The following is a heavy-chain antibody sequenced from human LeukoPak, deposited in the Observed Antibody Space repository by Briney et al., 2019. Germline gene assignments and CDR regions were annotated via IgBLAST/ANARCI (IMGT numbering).Heavy chain of an antibody. J-gene: IGHJ5*02. CDR1: GGSISSSSYY. V-gene: IGHV4-39*01. CDR2: IYYSGST. Sequence: SETLSLTCTVSGGSISSSSYYWGWIRQPPGKGLEWIGSIYYSGSTYYNPSLESRVTISVDTSKNQFSLKLSSVTAADTAVYYCARQYTVTKIHISWFDPWGQGTLVTVSS. D-gene: IGHD4-17*01. CDR3: ARQYTVTKIHISWFDP.